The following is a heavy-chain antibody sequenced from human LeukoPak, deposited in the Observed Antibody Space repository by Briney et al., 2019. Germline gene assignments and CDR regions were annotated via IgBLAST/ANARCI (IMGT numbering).Heavy chain of an antibody. CDR3: ARDLYYGSGAYYNGWDY. J-gene: IGHJ4*02. D-gene: IGHD3-10*01. V-gene: IGHV1-46*01. Sequence: ASVKVSCKASGYTFTGYYMHWVRQAPGQGLEWMGIINPSSGGTAYAQKFQGRVTMTRDTSTSTVYMDLSGLRSEDTAVYYCARDLYYGSGAYYNGWDYWGQGTLVTVSS. CDR2: INPSSGGT. CDR1: GYTFTGYY.